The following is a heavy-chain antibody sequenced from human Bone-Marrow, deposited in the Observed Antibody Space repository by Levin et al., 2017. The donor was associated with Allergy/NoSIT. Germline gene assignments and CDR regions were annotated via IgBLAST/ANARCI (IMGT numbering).Heavy chain of an antibody. CDR1: GFTFSTYA. CDR2: ISSRTSYI. Sequence: LSLTCAASGFTFSTYAMNWVRQAPGKGLEWVSSISSRTSYIYYADSMKGRFTISRDDAKNSLYLQMNSLRADDTAIYYCARGEPYYDFLHAFDIWGQGTLVTVSS. V-gene: IGHV3-21*01. J-gene: IGHJ3*02. CDR3: ARGEPYYDFLHAFDI. D-gene: IGHD3-3*01.